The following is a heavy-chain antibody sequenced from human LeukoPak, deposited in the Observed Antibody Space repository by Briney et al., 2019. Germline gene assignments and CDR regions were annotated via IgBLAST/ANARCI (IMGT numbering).Heavy chain of an antibody. Sequence: GGSLRLSCAASGFTFSSYAMSWVRQAPGKGLEWVSAISGCPGSTYYADSVKGRFTISRDNSKNTLYLQMNSLRAEDTAIYYCARDLRIVSGSYLDYWGQGTLVTVSS. D-gene: IGHD1-26*01. CDR2: ISGCPGST. J-gene: IGHJ4*02. CDR1: GFTFSSYA. CDR3: ARDLRIVSGSYLDY. V-gene: IGHV3-23*01.